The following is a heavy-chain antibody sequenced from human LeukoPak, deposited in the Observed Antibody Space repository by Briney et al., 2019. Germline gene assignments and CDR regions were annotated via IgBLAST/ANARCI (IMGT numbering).Heavy chain of an antibody. CDR3: AKERSLSYGMDV. J-gene: IGHJ6*02. CDR1: GFTFSSYG. V-gene: IGHV3-30*18. Sequence: SGGSLRLSCAASGFTFSSYGMHWVHQAPGKGLESVAVISYDGSNKYYADSVKGRFTISRDNSKNTLYLQMNSLRAEDTAVYYCAKERSLSYGMDVWGQGTTVTVSS. CDR2: ISYDGSNK.